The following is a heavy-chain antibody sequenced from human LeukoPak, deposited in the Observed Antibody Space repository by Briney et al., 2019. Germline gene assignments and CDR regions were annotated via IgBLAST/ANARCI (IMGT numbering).Heavy chain of an antibody. V-gene: IGHV3-9*01. CDR3: AKDRVIAAAGTRGAFDI. CDR2: ISWNSGSI. CDR1: GFTFDDYA. Sequence: PGGSLRLSCAASGFTFDDYAMHWVRQAPGKGLEWVSGISWNSGSIGYADSVKGRLTISRDNAKNSLYLQMNSLRAEDTALYYCAKDRVIAAAGTRGAFDIWGQGTMVTVSS. J-gene: IGHJ3*02. D-gene: IGHD6-13*01.